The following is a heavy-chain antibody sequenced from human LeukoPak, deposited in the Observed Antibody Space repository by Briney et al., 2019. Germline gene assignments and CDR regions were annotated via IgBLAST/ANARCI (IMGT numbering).Heavy chain of an antibody. CDR1: GGSFSGYY. V-gene: IGHV4-34*01. CDR2: INHSGST. J-gene: IGHJ3*02. Sequence: SETLSLTCTVYGGSFSGYYWSWIRQPPGKGLEWIGEINHSGSTNYNPSLKSRVTISVDTSKNQFSLKLSSVTAADTAVYYCARDRPGALDIWGQGTMVTVSS. CDR3: ARDRPGALDI. D-gene: IGHD6-6*01.